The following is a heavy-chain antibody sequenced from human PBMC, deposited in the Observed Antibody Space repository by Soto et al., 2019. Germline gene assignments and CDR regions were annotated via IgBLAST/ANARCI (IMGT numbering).Heavy chain of an antibody. Sequence: ASVKVSCKASGYTFTGYYMHWVRQAPGQGLEWMGWINPNSGGTNYAQKFQGRVTMTRDTSISTAYMELSRLRSDDTAVYYCARGRKEQPVDYYYYYGMDVWGQGTTVTVPS. V-gene: IGHV1-2*02. CDR1: GYTFTGYY. J-gene: IGHJ6*02. CDR3: ARGRKEQPVDYYYYYGMDV. D-gene: IGHD6-6*01. CDR2: INPNSGGT.